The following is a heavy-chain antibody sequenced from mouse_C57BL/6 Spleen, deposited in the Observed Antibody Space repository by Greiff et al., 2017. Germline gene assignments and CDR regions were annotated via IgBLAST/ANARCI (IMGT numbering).Heavy chain of an antibody. CDR1: GYTFTSYW. CDR3: ARYYSTYWYFDV. J-gene: IGHJ1*03. V-gene: IGHV1-7*01. Sequence: QVQLQQSGAELAKPGASVKLSCKASGYTFTSYWMHWVNQRPGQGLEWIGHINPSSGYTKYNQKFKDKATLTADKSSSTAYMQLSSVTYEDSAVYYCARYYSTYWYFDVWGTGTTVTVSS. D-gene: IGHD2-5*01. CDR2: INPSSGYT.